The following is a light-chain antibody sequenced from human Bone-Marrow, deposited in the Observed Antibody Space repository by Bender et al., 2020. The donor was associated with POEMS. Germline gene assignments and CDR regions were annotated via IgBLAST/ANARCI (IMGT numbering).Light chain of an antibody. Sequence: QSALTQPASVSGSPGQSVTISCTGTDYNVGSYDLVAWYQQYPGKAPKLMIYEVNKRPSGVSDRFSGSKSGNTASLTISGLQAEDEADYYCCAYANSSTVFGGGTKLTVL. V-gene: IGLV2-23*02. J-gene: IGLJ3*02. CDR3: CAYANSSTV. CDR2: EVN. CDR1: DYNVGSYDL.